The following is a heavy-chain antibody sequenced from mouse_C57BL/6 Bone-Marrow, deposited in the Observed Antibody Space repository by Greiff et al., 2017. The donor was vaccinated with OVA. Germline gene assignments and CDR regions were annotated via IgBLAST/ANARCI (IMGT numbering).Heavy chain of an antibody. CDR1: GYTFTSYW. D-gene: IGHD1-1*01. V-gene: IGHV1-50*01. Sequence: VQLQQPGAELVKPGASVKLSCKASGYTFTSYWMQWVKQRPGQGLEWIGEIDPSDSYTNYNQKFKGKATLTVDTSSSTAYMQLSSLTSEDSAVYYCARDYYGSSYGWFAYWGQGTLVTVSA. CDR3: ARDYYGSSYGWFAY. J-gene: IGHJ3*01. CDR2: IDPSDSYT.